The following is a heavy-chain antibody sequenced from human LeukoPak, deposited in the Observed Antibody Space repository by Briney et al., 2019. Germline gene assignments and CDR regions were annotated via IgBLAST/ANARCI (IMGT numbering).Heavy chain of an antibody. J-gene: IGHJ4*02. CDR2: IYYSGST. CDR1: GGSISSGGYF. Sequence: SETLSLTCTVSGGSISSGGYFWTWIRQQPGKGLEWIGYIYYSGSTYYNPSLKSRVTISVDMSKNQFSLKLSSVTAADTAVYYCARAPYSSSSVDYWGQGTLATVSS. D-gene: IGHD6-6*01. V-gene: IGHV4-31*03. CDR3: ARAPYSSSSVDY.